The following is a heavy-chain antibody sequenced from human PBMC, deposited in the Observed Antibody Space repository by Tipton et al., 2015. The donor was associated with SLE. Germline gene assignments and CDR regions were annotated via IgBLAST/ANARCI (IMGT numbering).Heavy chain of an antibody. D-gene: IGHD6-19*01. V-gene: IGHV4-61*02. Sequence: LRLSCTVSGGSISSSSYYWGWIRQPPGKGLEWIGRIYTSGGTNYNPSLKSRVTISVDTSKNQFSLKLSSVTAADTAVYYCASEVAVAGRHYYYYMDVWGKGTTVTVSS. CDR3: ASEVAVAGRHYYYYMDV. CDR2: IYTSGGT. CDR1: GGSISSSSYY. J-gene: IGHJ6*03.